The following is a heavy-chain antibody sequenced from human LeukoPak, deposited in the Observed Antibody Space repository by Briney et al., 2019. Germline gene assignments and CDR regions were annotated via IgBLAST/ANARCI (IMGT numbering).Heavy chain of an antibody. V-gene: IGHV3-30*02. D-gene: IGHD5-12*01. Sequence: GGSLRLSCATSGFTFSRRGMQWVRQAPGKGLEWVAVIHNDGTMGQYADSVKGRFTISKDFSRNTLHLQMHSLSDDDTAVYYCAKEGDEFRGYLDVWGKGTTVTVSS. CDR2: IHNDGTMG. J-gene: IGHJ6*04. CDR1: GFTFSRRG. CDR3: AKEGDEFRGYLDV.